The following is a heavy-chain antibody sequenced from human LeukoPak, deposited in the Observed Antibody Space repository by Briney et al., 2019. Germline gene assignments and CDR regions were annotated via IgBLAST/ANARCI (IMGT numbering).Heavy chain of an antibody. CDR2: IYYSGST. D-gene: IGHD3-22*01. CDR1: GGSISSSSYY. Sequence: SETLSLTCTVSGGSISSSSYYWGWIRQPPGKGLEWIGSIYYSGSTYYNPSLKSRVTISVDTSKNQFSLKLSSVTAADTAVYYCARALYDSSGYYPDPDPLGATPLDYWGQGTLVTVSS. CDR3: ARALYDSSGYYPDPDPLGATPLDY. V-gene: IGHV4-39*07. J-gene: IGHJ4*02.